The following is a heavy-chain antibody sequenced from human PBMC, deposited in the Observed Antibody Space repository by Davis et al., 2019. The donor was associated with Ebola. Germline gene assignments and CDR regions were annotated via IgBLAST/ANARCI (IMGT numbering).Heavy chain of an antibody. D-gene: IGHD3-3*02. CDR3: GRGAWLAF. Sequence: GESLKISCAASGFTFTTYWISWVCQAPGKGLEWVANIKQDGSEKYYVDSVKGRFTISRDNAKNSVYLQMNSLRAEDTAVYYCGRGAWLAFRGQGTLVTVSS. CDR1: GFTFTTYW. V-gene: IGHV3-7*04. J-gene: IGHJ4*02. CDR2: IKQDGSEK.